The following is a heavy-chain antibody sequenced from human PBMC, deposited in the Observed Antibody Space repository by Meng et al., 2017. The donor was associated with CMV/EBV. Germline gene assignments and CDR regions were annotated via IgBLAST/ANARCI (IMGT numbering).Heavy chain of an antibody. D-gene: IGHD6-19*01. Sequence: GYTCTSYDITWVRQATGQGLEWMGWMNPNSGNTGYAQKFQGRVTMTRNTSISTAYMELSSLRSEDTAVYYCARGESSSGWYGTNFDYWGQGTLVTVSS. CDR2: MNPNSGNT. J-gene: IGHJ4*02. CDR1: GYTCTSYD. CDR3: ARGESSSGWYGTNFDY. V-gene: IGHV1-8*01.